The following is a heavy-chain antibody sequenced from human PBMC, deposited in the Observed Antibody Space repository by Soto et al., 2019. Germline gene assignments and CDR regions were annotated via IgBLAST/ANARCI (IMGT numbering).Heavy chain of an antibody. CDR1: GGSISYNSYY. Sequence: SETLSLTCSVSGGSISYNSYYWGWIRQPPGKGLEWVGGIFYTGTTYYSPSLKDRVTISVDTSKNSFSLNLTSVTAADTAVYFCARLVVVTPVANAWGQGTLVTVSS. J-gene: IGHJ5*02. D-gene: IGHD2-15*01. V-gene: IGHV4-39*02. CDR3: ARLVVVTPVANA. CDR2: IFYTGTT.